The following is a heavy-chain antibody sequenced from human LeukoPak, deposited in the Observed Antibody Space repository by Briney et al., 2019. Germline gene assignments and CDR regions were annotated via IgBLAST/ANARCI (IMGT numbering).Heavy chain of an antibody. CDR3: ARSGSHRLFDC. J-gene: IGHJ4*02. D-gene: IGHD6-25*01. V-gene: IGHV4-4*09. CDR1: GGSISSYY. Sequence: SETLSLTCTVSGGSISSYYWSWIRQPPGKGLEWIGYIYTSGSTNYNPSLKSRVTISVDTSKNQFSLKLSSVTAADTAVYYCARSGSHRLFDCWGQGTLVTVSS. CDR2: IYTSGST.